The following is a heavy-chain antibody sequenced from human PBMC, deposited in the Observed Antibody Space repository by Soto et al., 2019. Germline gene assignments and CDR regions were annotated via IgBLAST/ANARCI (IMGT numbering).Heavy chain of an antibody. CDR1: GFTFSSYG. CDR3: AKERGYSYGMTLYFDY. CDR2: ISYDGSNK. D-gene: IGHD5-18*01. J-gene: IGHJ4*02. Sequence: GSLRLSCAASGFTFSSYGMHWVRQAPGKGLEWVAVISYDGSNKYYADSVKGRFTISRDNSKNTLYLQMSSLRAEDTAVYYCAKERGYSYGMTLYFDYWGQGTLVTVSS. V-gene: IGHV3-30*18.